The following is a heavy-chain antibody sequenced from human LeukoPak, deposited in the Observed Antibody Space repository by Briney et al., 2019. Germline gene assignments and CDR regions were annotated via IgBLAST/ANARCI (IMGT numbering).Heavy chain of an antibody. J-gene: IGHJ4*02. CDR3: ARMYYYDSSGYFDY. CDR2: IYYSGTS. V-gene: IGHV4-39*01. Sequence: SETLSLTCTVSGGSISSSSYYWGWIRQPPGKGLEWIGSIYYSGTSYYNPSLKSRVTISADTSKNQFSLKLSSVTAADTAVYYCARMYYYDSSGYFDYWGQGTLVTVSS. CDR1: GGSISSSSYY. D-gene: IGHD3-22*01.